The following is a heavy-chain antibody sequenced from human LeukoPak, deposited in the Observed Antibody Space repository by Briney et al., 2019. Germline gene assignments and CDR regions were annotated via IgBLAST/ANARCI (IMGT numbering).Heavy chain of an antibody. CDR2: FSVSGGNT. V-gene: IGHV3-23*01. J-gene: IGHJ3*02. CDR3: AKDQVISGSEASDI. D-gene: IGHD2-21*01. CDR1: GFTFNNYA. Sequence: GGSLRLSCAASGFTFNNYAMSWVRQAPGKGLEWVTAFSVSGGNTYYADSVKGRFTISRDNSKNTLYLQMNSLRAEDTAIYYCAKDQVISGSEASDIWGQGTVVTVSS.